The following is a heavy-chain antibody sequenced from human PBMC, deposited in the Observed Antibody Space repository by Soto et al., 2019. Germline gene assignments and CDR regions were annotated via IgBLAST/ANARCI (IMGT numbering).Heavy chain of an antibody. Sequence: GGSLRLSCAASGFTFSSYWMSWVRQAPGKGLEWVANIKQDGSEKYYVDSVKGRFTISRDNAKNSLYLQMNSLRAEDTAVYYCARRLTGYSSGWYHYGAFDIWGQGTMVTVSS. V-gene: IGHV3-7*01. CDR1: GFTFSSYW. CDR2: IKQDGSEK. D-gene: IGHD6-19*01. CDR3: ARRLTGYSSGWYHYGAFDI. J-gene: IGHJ3*02.